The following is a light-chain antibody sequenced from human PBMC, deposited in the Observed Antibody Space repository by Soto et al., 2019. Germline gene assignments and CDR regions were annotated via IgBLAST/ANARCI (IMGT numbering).Light chain of an antibody. Sequence: EIVMTQSPATLSVSPGERATLSCRASQSVTSNLAWYQQKPGQAPRLLMYGVSTRATGIPARFGGSGSATEFTLTISSLQSEDFAVYYCQQYSQWPLTFGPGTRLEIK. CDR2: GVS. CDR1: QSVTSN. V-gene: IGKV3-15*01. J-gene: IGKJ5*01. CDR3: QQYSQWPLT.